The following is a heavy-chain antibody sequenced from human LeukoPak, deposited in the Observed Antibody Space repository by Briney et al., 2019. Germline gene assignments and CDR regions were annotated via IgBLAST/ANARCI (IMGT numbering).Heavy chain of an antibody. CDR2: IRYDGGNK. D-gene: IGHD2-2*01. CDR1: GFTFSSYG. CDR3: AKDLLRVVPAAKGNWFDP. V-gene: IGHV3-30*02. J-gene: IGHJ5*02. Sequence: PGGSLRLSCAASGFTFSSYGMHWVRQAPGKGLEWVAFIRYDGGNKYYADSVKGRFTISRDNSKNTLYLQMNSLRAEDTAVYYCAKDLLRVVPAAKGNWFDPWGQGTLVTVSS.